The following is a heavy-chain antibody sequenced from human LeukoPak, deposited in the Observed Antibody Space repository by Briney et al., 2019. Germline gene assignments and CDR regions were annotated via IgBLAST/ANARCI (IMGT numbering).Heavy chain of an antibody. J-gene: IGHJ4*02. V-gene: IGHV3-23*01. Sequence: FTFSRDNSKNTLYLQMNSLRAEDTAVYYCAKTDTNQPRPDFDWFSFFDYWGQGTLVTVSS. D-gene: IGHD3-9*01. CDR3: AKTDTNQPRPDFDWFSFFDY.